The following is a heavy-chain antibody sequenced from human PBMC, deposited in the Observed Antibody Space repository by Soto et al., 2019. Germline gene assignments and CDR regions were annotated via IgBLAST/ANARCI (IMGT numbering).Heavy chain of an antibody. D-gene: IGHD3-16*02. J-gene: IGHJ4*02. V-gene: IGHV3-23*01. Sequence: GGSLRLSCAASGFTFSSYAMSWVRQAPGKGLEWVSAISGSGGSTYYADSVKGRFTISRDNSKNTLYLQMNSLRAEDTAVYYCAKNRGIMITFGGVIVRPTPFDYWGQGTLVTVSS. CDR2: ISGSGGST. CDR1: GFTFSSYA. CDR3: AKNRGIMITFGGVIVRPTPFDY.